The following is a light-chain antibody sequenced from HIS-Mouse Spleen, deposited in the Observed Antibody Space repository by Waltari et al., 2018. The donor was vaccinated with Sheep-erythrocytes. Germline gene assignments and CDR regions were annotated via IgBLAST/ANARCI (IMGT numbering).Light chain of an antibody. CDR2: DVS. J-gene: IGLJ1*01. CDR1: SSYVGGYNY. Sequence: QSALTQPRSVSGSPGQSVTISCTGISSYVGGYNYVSWYQQHPGKAPKLMIYDVSKRPSGVPDRFSGSKSGNTASLTISGLQAEDEADYYCCSYAGSYNHVFATGTKVTVL. V-gene: IGLV2-11*01. CDR3: CSYAGSYNHV.